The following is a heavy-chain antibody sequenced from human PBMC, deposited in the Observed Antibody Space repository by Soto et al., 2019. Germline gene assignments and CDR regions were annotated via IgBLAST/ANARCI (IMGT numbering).Heavy chain of an antibody. Sequence: GGSLRLSCAASGFTFSSYGMHWVRQAPGKGLEWVAVIWYDGSNKYYADSVKGRFTISRDNSKNTPYLQMNSLRAEDTAVYYCARADGIWVYDFWSGSHTPSDYWGQGTLVTVSS. D-gene: IGHD3-3*01. CDR2: IWYDGSNK. CDR3: ARADGIWVYDFWSGSHTPSDY. CDR1: GFTFSSYG. V-gene: IGHV3-33*01. J-gene: IGHJ4*02.